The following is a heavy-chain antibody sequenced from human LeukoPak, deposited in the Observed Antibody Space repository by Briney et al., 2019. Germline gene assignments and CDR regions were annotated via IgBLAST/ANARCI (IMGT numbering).Heavy chain of an antibody. V-gene: IGHV3-48*01. CDR1: GFTFSSYS. D-gene: IGHD2-2*01. CDR2: ISSSSSTI. Sequence: GGSLRLSCAASGFTFSSYSMNWVRQAPGKGLEWVSYISSSSSTIYYADSVKGRFTISTDNAKNSLFLQMNSLRAEDTAVYYCARESKYQLPSGAFDIWGQGTMVTVSS. CDR3: ARESKYQLPSGAFDI. J-gene: IGHJ3*02.